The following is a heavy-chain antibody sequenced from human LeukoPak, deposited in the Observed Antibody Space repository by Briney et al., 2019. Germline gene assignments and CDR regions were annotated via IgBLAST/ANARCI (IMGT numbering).Heavy chain of an antibody. Sequence: SETLSLTCTVSGGSISSYYWNWIRRPAGKGLEWIGRIYTSGSTNYNPSLKSRVTMSVDTSKNQFSPKLSSVTAADTAVYYCARESSSWPRHFDYRGQGTLVTVSS. J-gene: IGHJ4*02. D-gene: IGHD6-13*01. CDR1: GGSISSYY. CDR3: ARESSSWPRHFDY. V-gene: IGHV4-4*07. CDR2: IYTSGST.